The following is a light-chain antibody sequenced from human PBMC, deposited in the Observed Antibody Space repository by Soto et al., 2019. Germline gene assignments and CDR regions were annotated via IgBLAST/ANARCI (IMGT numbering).Light chain of an antibody. CDR2: GAS. Sequence: EIVLTQSPGTLSASPGERATLSCRASQSVSSSYLARYQQKPGQAPRLLIYGASSRATGIPDRFSGSGSGTDFTLTISRLEPEDFAVYYCQHYGSSLWTFGQGTKVEIK. CDR3: QHYGSSLWT. J-gene: IGKJ1*01. V-gene: IGKV3-20*01. CDR1: QSVSSSY.